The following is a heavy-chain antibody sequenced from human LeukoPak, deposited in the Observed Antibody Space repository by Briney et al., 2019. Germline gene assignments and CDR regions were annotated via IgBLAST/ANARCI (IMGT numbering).Heavy chain of an antibody. CDR3: ARTDYGGRRHFDY. Sequence: SETLSLTCTVSGGSISSSSYYWGWIRQPPGKGLEWIGSIYYSGSTYYNPPLKSRVTISVDTSKNQFSLKLSSVTAADTAVYYCARTDYGGRRHFDYWGQGTLVTVSS. D-gene: IGHD4-23*01. CDR1: GGSISSSSYY. V-gene: IGHV4-39*01. CDR2: IYYSGST. J-gene: IGHJ4*02.